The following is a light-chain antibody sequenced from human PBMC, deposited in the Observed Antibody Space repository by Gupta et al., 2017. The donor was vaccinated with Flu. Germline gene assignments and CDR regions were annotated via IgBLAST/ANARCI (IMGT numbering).Light chain of an antibody. CDR3: QQERSPRT. V-gene: IGKV1-33*01. CDR1: HEIKRS. Sequence: PSSLSASICDRLSITCQESHEIKRSLNWQQQQPGKAPRLLIYDASKLERGVPLRCSGSGAGTDFTLTSSGLQAEDLAYYYWQQERSPRTFGQGTKVEI. J-gene: IGKJ1*01. CDR2: DAS.